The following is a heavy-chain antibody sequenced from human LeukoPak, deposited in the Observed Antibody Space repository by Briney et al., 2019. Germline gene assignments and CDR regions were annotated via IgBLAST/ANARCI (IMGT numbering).Heavy chain of an antibody. D-gene: IGHD2-2*01. CDR3: ARKMGYCSSTSCGWSPGAFDI. J-gene: IGHJ3*02. CDR1: GFTFSSYG. CDR2: IRYDGSNK. V-gene: IGHV3-30*02. Sequence: GGSLRLSCAASGFTFSSYGMHWVRQAPGKGLEWVAFIRYDGSNKYYADSVKGRFTISRDNSKNTLYLQMNSLRAEDTAVYYCARKMGYCSSTSCGWSPGAFDIWGQGTMVTVSS.